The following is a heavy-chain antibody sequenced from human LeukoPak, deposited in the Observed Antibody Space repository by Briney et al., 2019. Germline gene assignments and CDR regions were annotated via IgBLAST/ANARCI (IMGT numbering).Heavy chain of an antibody. D-gene: IGHD6-13*01. V-gene: IGHV3-73*01. CDR1: GFTFSASP. CDR3: ARVDSSSWKGLDV. Sequence: GESLNLSCAASGFTFSASPIHWVRQASGKGLEWVGRITSKADSYATAYGASVKGRFAISRDDLKNTAYLQMNSLRVDDTAVYYCARVDSSSWKGLDVWGQGTTVTVSS. CDR2: ITSKADSYAT. J-gene: IGHJ6*02.